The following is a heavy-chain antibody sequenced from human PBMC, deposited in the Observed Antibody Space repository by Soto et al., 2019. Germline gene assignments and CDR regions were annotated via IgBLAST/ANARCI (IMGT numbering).Heavy chain of an antibody. J-gene: IGHJ6*02. CDR1: GFTFSDYY. V-gene: IGHV3-11*06. CDR2: ISSSTSYT. Sequence: GGSLRLSCAASGFTFSDYYMSWIRQAPGKGLEWLSYISSSTSYTNYADSVRGRFTISRDNAKRSLYLQMSSLRAEDTAVYYCARAYSSSIPYGMDVWGQGTTVTVSS. D-gene: IGHD6-6*01. CDR3: ARAYSSSIPYGMDV.